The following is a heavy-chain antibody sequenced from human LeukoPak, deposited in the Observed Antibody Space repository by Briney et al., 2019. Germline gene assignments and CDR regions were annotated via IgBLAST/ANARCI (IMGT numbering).Heavy chain of an antibody. V-gene: IGHV3-30*18. J-gene: IGHJ4*02. CDR2: ISYDGNNK. D-gene: IGHD5-18*01. CDR1: GFTFRSYG. Sequence: GGSLRLSCAASGFTFRSYGMHWVRQAPGKGLEWVAVISYDGNNKYYVDFVKGRFTISRDNSKNTLYLQMNSLRAEDTAVYYCAKEGTRGYSYGYRGSFDYVDYWGQGTRVTGSS. CDR3: AKEGTRGYSYGYRGSFDYVDY.